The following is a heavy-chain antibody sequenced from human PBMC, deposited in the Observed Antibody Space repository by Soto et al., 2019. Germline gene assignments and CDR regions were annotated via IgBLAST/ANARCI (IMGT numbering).Heavy chain of an antibody. D-gene: IGHD2-8*01. CDR2: ILSNYNT. Sequence: EVQLLESGGGLVQPGGSLTLSCAASGFRFRDYTMSWVRQAPGKVLESISVILSNYNTYYTDSVRGRFTISRDSSKNMLYLEMNSLRAEDTAVYYCARRVNGYSDYWGQGALVTVSS. CDR3: ARRVNGYSDY. V-gene: IGHV3-23*05. CDR1: GFRFRDYT. J-gene: IGHJ4*02.